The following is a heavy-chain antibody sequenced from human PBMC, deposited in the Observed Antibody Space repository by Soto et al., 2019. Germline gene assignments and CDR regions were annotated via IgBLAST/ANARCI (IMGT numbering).Heavy chain of an antibody. D-gene: IGHD3-10*01. Sequence: PSETLSLTCSVSGGSVSNKTYYWSWIRQPPGKRLEWIGYVYYLGTTNYNPSLKSRVTISVDTSKNQFSLRLSSVTTADTALYYCSRSTAVPNTIRLRYFFDHWGRGTMVTVSS. CDR1: GGSVSNKTYY. J-gene: IGHJ4*02. CDR2: VYYLGTT. CDR3: SRSTAVPNTIRLRYFFDH. V-gene: IGHV4-61*01.